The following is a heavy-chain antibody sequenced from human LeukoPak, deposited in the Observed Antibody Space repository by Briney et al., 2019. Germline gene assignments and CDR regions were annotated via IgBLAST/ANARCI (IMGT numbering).Heavy chain of an antibody. Sequence: GFTXXXYWMSWVRQAPGKGLEWVANIKQDGSEKYYVDSVKGRFTISRDNAKNSLYLQMNSLRAEDTAVYYCARVDGDFWSGYYTYYYGMDVWGQGTTVTVSS. J-gene: IGHJ6*02. CDR3: ARVDGDFWSGYYTYYYGMDV. V-gene: IGHV3-7*01. D-gene: IGHD3-3*01. CDR1: GFTXXXYW. CDR2: IKQDGSEK.